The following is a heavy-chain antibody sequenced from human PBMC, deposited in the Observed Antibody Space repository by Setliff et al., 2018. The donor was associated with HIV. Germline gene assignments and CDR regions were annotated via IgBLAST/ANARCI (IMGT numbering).Heavy chain of an antibody. Sequence: ASVKVSCKASGYTFTDYYIHWVRQAPGQGLEWMGWINPGNDDTKYSPELQGRVTITRDTSASTFYMELSSLTMEDMAVYYCARSNVNNWFGPWGQGTLVTVSS. CDR1: GYTFTDYY. CDR2: INPGNDDT. CDR3: ARSNVNNWFGP. V-gene: IGHV1-3*03. J-gene: IGHJ5*02.